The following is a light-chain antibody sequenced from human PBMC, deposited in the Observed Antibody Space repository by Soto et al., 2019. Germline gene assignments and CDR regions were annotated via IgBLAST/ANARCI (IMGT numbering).Light chain of an antibody. Sequence: DIQMTQSPSSLSASVGDRVTITCRASQSISSYLNWYQQKPGTAPKLLIYAASSLQSGVPSRFSGSGSGTEFTLTISSLQPEDFATYYCQQSYSTPRTFGQGTKLEIK. CDR3: QQSYSTPRT. CDR2: AAS. V-gene: IGKV1-39*01. J-gene: IGKJ2*01. CDR1: QSISSY.